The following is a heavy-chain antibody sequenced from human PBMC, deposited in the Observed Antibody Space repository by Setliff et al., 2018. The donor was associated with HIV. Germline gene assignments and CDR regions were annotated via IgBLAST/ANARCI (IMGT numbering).Heavy chain of an antibody. CDR2: ISSSSSYI. Sequence: PGGSLRLSCAASGFTFSTYSMNWVRQAPGKGLEWVSSISSSSSYIYYADSVQGRFTISRDNSKDTLYFQLNSLRVDDTAVYYCAKDALVGYSSGWETGHGYYFDYWGQGALVTVSS. J-gene: IGHJ4*02. CDR1: GFTFSTYS. CDR3: AKDALVGYSSGWETGHGYYFDY. V-gene: IGHV3-21*01. D-gene: IGHD6-19*01.